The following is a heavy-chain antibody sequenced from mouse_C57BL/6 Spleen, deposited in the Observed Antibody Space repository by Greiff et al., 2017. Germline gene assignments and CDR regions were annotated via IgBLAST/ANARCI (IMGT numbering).Heavy chain of an antibody. CDR2: ISSGGDYI. Sequence: EVQRVEPGEGLVKPGGSLKLSCAASGFTFSSYAMSWVRQTPEKRLEWVAYISSGGDYIYYADTVKGRFTISRDNARNTLYLQMSSLKSEDTAMYYCTSPHYGPFDYWGQGTTLTVSS. D-gene: IGHD1-1*01. CDR1: GFTFSSYA. J-gene: IGHJ2*01. V-gene: IGHV5-9-1*02. CDR3: TSPHYGPFDY.